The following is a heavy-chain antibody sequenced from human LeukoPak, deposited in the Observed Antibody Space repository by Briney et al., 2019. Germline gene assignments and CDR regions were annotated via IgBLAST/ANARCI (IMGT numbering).Heavy chain of an antibody. CDR3: ARDSGYDSRGFYYGGFDP. D-gene: IGHD3-22*01. V-gene: IGHV4-4*07. CDR1: GGSISSYY. CDR2: VYPSGST. Sequence: TSETLSLTCTVSGGSISSYYWNWIRQPAGRGLEWIGRVYPSGSTNYNPSLKSRVTMSVDTSKNQFSLKLSSVTAADTAVYYCARDSGYDSRGFYYGGFDPWGQGTLVTVSS. J-gene: IGHJ5*02.